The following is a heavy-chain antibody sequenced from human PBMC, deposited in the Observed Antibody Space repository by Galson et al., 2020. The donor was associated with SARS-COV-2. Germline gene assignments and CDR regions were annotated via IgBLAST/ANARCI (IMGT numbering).Heavy chain of an antibody. D-gene: IGHD6-19*01. CDR3: ARDPVYSSGWFNWFDP. J-gene: IGHJ5*02. V-gene: IGHV3-21*01. CDR1: GFTFSSYS. Sequence: KIGESLKISCAASGFTFSSYSMNWVRQAPGKGLEWVSSISSSSSYIYYADSVKGRFTISRDNAKNSLYLQMNSLRAEDTAVYYCARDPVYSSGWFNWFDPWGQGTLVTVSS. CDR2: ISSSSSYI.